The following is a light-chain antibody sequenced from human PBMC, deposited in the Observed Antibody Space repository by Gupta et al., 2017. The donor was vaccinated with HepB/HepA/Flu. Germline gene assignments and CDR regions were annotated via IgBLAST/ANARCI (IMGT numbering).Light chain of an antibody. CDR2: NTK. J-gene: IGLJ3*02. CDR1: SGSVSTGYY. CDR3: ALYMGDGISV. Sequence: QTVVTQEPSLSVSPGGTVTFTCALSSGSVSTGYYTSWYQQTPGQAPPTLIYNTKSRSSGVPDRFSGSILGNKAALTITGAQTDDESNYYCALYMGDGISVFGGGTKLTVL. V-gene: IGLV8-61*01.